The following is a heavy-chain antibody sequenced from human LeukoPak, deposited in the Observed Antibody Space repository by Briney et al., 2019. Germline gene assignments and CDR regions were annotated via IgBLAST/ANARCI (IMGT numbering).Heavy chain of an antibody. V-gene: IGHV1-8*02. CDR1: GYTFTGYY. CDR3: ARGGSYYDSYEVYAFDI. Sequence: ASVKVSCKASGYTFTGYYMHWVRQAPGQGLEWMGWMNPNSGNTGYAQKFQGRVTMTRNTSISTAYMELSSLRSEDTAVYYCARGGSYYDSYEVYAFDIWGQGTMVTVSS. CDR2: MNPNSGNT. D-gene: IGHD3-22*01. J-gene: IGHJ3*02.